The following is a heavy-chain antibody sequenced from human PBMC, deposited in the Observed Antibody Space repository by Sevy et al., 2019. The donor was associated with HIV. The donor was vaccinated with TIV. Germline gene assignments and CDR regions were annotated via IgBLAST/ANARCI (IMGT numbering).Heavy chain of an antibody. CDR3: ARGKVLTDY. J-gene: IGHJ4*02. V-gene: IGHV4-59*01. Sequence: SETLSLTCNVSGDSISDYYWSWIRQSPWKGLEWIGYISHSGSTNHNPSLKRRVTLSAETSKNQISLKLTYVTAADTAVYYGARGKVLTDYWGQGTLVTVSS. CDR1: GDSISDYY. CDR2: ISHSGST.